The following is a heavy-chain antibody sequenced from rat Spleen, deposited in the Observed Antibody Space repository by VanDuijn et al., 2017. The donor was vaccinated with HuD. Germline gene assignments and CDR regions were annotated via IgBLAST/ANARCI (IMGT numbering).Heavy chain of an antibody. Sequence: QVQLKESGPGLVQPSQTLSLTCTVSGFSLTSYHVHWVRQPPGKGLEWMGVMWSDGDTSYNSALKSRLSISRDTSKSQVFLKMSSLQTEDTATYYCARAAPYYGYTASFAYWGQGTLVTVSS. CDR1: GFSLTSYH. D-gene: IGHD1-9*01. CDR2: MWSDGDT. CDR3: ARAAPYYGYTASFAY. J-gene: IGHJ3*01. V-gene: IGHV2-32*01.